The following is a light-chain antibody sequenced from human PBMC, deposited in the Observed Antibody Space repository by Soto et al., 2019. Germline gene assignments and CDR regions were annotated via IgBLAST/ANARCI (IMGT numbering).Light chain of an antibody. V-gene: IGLV2-23*01. J-gene: IGLJ1*01. CDR1: SSDVGSYNL. Sequence: ALTQPASVSGSPGEAIAISCTGTSSDVGSYNLVSWYQQHPDKSPKLIIYXXIKRPSGVSNRFSGSKSGNTASLTISGLQAEDEADYHCSSYAGSSTYVFGTGTKVTVL. CDR2: XXI. CDR3: SSYAGSSTYV.